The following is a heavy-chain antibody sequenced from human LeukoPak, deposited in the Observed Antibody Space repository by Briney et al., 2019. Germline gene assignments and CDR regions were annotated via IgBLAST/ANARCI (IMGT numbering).Heavy chain of an antibody. D-gene: IGHD4-17*01. J-gene: IGHJ4*02. CDR2: IDASGRT. V-gene: IGHV4-4*07. CDR3: AREYGDFDY. Sequence: SETLSLTCTVSGGSISSYYWSWIRQPAGKGLEWIGRIDASGRTNYNPSLKSRVTMSVDTSKKQFSLKVNSVTAADTAVYYRAREYGDFDYWGQGTLVTVSS. CDR1: GGSISSYY.